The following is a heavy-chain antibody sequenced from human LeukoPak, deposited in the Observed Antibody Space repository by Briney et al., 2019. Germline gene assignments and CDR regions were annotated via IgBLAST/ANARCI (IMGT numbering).Heavy chain of an antibody. D-gene: IGHD1-26*01. CDR2: ISYDGSNK. CDR3: ANGADSGSYADY. CDR1: GFTFSSYG. J-gene: IGHJ4*02. Sequence: GGSLRLSCAASGFTFSSYGMHWVRQAPGKGLEWVAVISYDGSNKYYADSVKGRFTISRDNSKNTPYLQMNSLRAEDTAVYYCANGADSGSYADYWGQGTLVTVSS. V-gene: IGHV3-30*18.